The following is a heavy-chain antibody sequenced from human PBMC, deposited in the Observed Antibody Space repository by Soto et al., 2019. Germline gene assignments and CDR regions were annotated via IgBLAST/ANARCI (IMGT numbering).Heavy chain of an antibody. D-gene: IGHD2-2*01. Sequence: GGSLRLSCTASGFTFMDYAISCFRQSPGWGLEWVSGVSNSGSSTYYADSVKGRFTISRDNSKNTLYLQMNSLRAEDTAVYYCAKHSRETTTCCGEDWGQGTRVTVSS. V-gene: IGHV3-23*01. CDR1: GFTFMDYA. CDR2: VSNSGSST. CDR3: AKHSRETTTCCGED. J-gene: IGHJ4*02.